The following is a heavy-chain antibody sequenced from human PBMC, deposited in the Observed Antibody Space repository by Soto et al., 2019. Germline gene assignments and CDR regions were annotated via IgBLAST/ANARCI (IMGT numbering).Heavy chain of an antibody. CDR3: ARSNMVRGVIYFDP. CDR2: IYYGGST. Sequence: PSETLSLTCTVSGGSISSGDYYWSWIRQHPGKGLEWIGYIYYGGSTYYNPSLKSRVTISVDTSKNQFSVKVSSVTAADTAVCYCARSNMVRGVIYFDPWGQGTLVTVSS. CDR1: GGSISSGDYY. V-gene: IGHV4-31*03. D-gene: IGHD3-10*01. J-gene: IGHJ5*02.